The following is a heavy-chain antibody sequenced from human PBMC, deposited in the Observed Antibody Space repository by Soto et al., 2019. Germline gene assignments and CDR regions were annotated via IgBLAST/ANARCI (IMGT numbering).Heavy chain of an antibody. CDR2: ISPSGTT. J-gene: IGHJ4*02. D-gene: IGHD6-6*01. Sequence: SETLSLTCSLYGGSLSGYYWSWIRQPPGKGLEWIGEISPSGTTNYSPSLKSRVSISVDTSKNQFSLNLTSLTAADTAVYYCARAPKVSGSAQTRPDFWGQGSLVTVSS. CDR1: GGSLSGYY. V-gene: IGHV4-34*01. CDR3: ARAPKVSGSAQTRPDF.